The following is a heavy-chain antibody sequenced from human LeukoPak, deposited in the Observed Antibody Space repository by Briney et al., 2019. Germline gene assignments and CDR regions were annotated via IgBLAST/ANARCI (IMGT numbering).Heavy chain of an antibody. CDR1: GYTFTDEY. V-gene: IGHV1-2*02. J-gene: IGHJ4*02. Sequence: ASVKVSCKTSGYTFTDEYIHWVRQAPGHGLECMGWMHPNTGGTVYVQKFQGRVTFTRDTSTSTAYMELHRLRSDDTAVYYCVRHLTDPTSGDYWGQGTLVTVSS. D-gene: IGHD1-14*01. CDR3: VRHLTDPTSGDY. CDR2: MHPNTGGT.